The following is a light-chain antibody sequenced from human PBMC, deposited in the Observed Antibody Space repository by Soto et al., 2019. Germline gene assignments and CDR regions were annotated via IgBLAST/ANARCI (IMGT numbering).Light chain of an antibody. J-gene: IGLJ1*01. CDR1: SSDVGGYNY. CDR3: SSYTSRSTGV. Sequence: QSALTQPASVSGSPGQSITISCTGTSSDVGGYNYVSWYQQHPGKAPKLMIYEVSNRPSGVSNRFSGSKSGNTAPLTISGLQDEDEADYYCSSYTSRSTGVFGTGTKVTVL. CDR2: EVS. V-gene: IGLV2-14*01.